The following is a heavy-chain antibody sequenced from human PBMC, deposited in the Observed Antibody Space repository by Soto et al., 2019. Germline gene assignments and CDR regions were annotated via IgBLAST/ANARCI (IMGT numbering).Heavy chain of an antibody. V-gene: IGHV3-33*01. CDR2: IWYDGSNK. D-gene: IGHD5-12*01. Sequence: GGSLRLSCAASGFTFSSYGMHWVRQAPGKGLEWVAVIWYDGSNKYYADSVKGRFTISRDNSKNTMYLQMNSLRAEDTAVYYCAREGAESGYDYRWGGNEDYYYYYYMDVWGKGTTVTVSS. CDR3: AREGAESGYDYRWGGNEDYYYYYYMDV. J-gene: IGHJ6*03. CDR1: GFTFSSYG.